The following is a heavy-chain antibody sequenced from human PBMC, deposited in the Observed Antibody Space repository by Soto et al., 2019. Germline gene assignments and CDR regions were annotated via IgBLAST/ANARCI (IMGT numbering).Heavy chain of an antibody. J-gene: IGHJ6*02. Sequence: SVKVSCKASGGTFSSYAISWVRQAPGQGLEWMGGIIPIFGTANYAQKFQGRVTITADESTSTAYMELSSLRSEDTAVYYCAKSARHYYYYGMDVWGQGTTVTVSS. V-gene: IGHV1-69*13. CDR3: AKSARHYYYYGMDV. D-gene: IGHD6-6*01. CDR2: IIPIFGTA. CDR1: GGTFSSYA.